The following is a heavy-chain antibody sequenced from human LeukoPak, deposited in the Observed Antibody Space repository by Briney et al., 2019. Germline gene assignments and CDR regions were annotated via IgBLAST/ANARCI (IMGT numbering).Heavy chain of an antibody. V-gene: IGHV1-2*04. J-gene: IGHJ4*02. CDR2: INPNSGGT. D-gene: IGHD1-26*01. CDR3: ARDASGNYYWADY. Sequence: GASVKVSCKASGYTLTGYYMHWVRQAPGQGLEWMGWINPNSGGTNYAQKFQGWVTMTRDTSISTAYMELSRLRSDDTAVYYCARDASGNYYWADYWGQGTLVTVSS. CDR1: GYTLTGYY.